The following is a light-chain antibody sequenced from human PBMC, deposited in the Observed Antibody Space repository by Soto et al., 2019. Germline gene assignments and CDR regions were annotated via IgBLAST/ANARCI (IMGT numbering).Light chain of an antibody. CDR3: SSYTTSTTLVV. CDR1: SSDVGGYNY. V-gene: IGLV2-14*01. Sequence: QSALTQPASMSGSPGQSITISCTGTSSDVGGYNYVSWYQQHPGKAPKLMIYEVSHRPSGVSDRFSGSKSGNTASLTISGRQAEDEADYYCSSYTTSTTLVVFGGGTKLTVL. J-gene: IGLJ3*02. CDR2: EVS.